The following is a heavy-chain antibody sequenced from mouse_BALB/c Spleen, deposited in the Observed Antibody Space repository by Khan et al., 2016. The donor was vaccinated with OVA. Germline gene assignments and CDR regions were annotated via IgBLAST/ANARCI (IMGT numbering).Heavy chain of an antibody. CDR2: ISTYSGST. Sequence: QIQLVQSGPELVRPGVSAKISCNGSGYTFTDYAMYWVKQSHAKSLEWIGLISTYSGSTNYNQKFKGKVTMTVDKSSSAAYMELARLTSEDSAIYYCARPAYDGYYDYWGQGTALTVSS. J-gene: IGHJ2*01. D-gene: IGHD2-3*01. CDR1: GYTFTDYA. V-gene: IGHV1S137*01. CDR3: ARPAYDGYYDY.